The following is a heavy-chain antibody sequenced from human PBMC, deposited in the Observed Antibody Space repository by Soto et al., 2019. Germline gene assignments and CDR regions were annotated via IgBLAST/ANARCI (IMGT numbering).Heavy chain of an antibody. V-gene: IGHV4-59*01. CDR3: ARAYRVGATRPCFDP. Sequence: PSETLSLTCTVSGGSISSYYWSWIRQPPGKGLEWIGYIYYSGSTNYNPSLKSRVTISVDTSKNQFSLKLSSVTAADTAVYYCARAYRVGATRPCFDPWGQGTLVTLSS. J-gene: IGHJ5*02. D-gene: IGHD1-26*01. CDR2: IYYSGST. CDR1: GGSISSYY.